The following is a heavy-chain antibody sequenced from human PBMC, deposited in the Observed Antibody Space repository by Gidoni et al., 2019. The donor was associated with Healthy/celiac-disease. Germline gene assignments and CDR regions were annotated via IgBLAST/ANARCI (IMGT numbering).Heavy chain of an antibody. CDR1: CFTFDAYA. CDR3: AKDILPMAAGSPFDY. Sequence: EVKLVAYGGGWVQPGRSLRLSCAASCFTFDAYAMHWVRQAPRKGLELVSGISWNIGSIGYAYSVKGRFTISRDNAKNSLYLQMNSLIAEDTALYYCAKDILPMAAGSPFDYWGQGTLVTVSS. J-gene: IGHJ4*02. D-gene: IGHD6-13*01. V-gene: IGHV3-9*01. CDR2: ISWNIGSI.